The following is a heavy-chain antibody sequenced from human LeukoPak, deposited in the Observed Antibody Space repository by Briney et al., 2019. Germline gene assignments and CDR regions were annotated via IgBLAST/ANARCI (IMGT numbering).Heavy chain of an antibody. J-gene: IGHJ4*02. V-gene: IGHV1-18*01. CDR3: ARGLPVHNYYGSEEYFVY. Sequence: GASVKVSCKASGYTFTNYGVSWVRQAPGQGLEWMGWISAYNDNTNYAQKLQGRVTMTTDTSTNTAYMDLRNLRSDDTAVYYCARGLPVHNYYGSEEYFVYWGQGTLGTVCS. D-gene: IGHD3-10*01. CDR2: ISAYNDNT. CDR1: GYTFTNYG.